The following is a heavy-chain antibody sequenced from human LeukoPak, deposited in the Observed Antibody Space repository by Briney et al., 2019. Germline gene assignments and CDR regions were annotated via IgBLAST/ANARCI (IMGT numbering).Heavy chain of an antibody. CDR1: GYTFSDYG. Sequence: ASVKVSCKASGYTFSDYGVSWVRQAPGQGLEWMGSISAYNGNTNYLQKFQGRVTMTTDTSTATAYMELRSLRPSDTAVYFCARGPRYSYDSSILLFDYWGQGTLVTVSS. D-gene: IGHD3-22*01. J-gene: IGHJ4*02. CDR2: ISAYNGNT. CDR3: ARGPRYSYDSSILLFDY. V-gene: IGHV1-18*01.